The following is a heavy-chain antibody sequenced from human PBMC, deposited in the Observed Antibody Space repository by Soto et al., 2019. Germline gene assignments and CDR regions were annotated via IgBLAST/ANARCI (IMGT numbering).Heavy chain of an antibody. Sequence: EVHLVESGGGSVQPGGSLKLSCAGSGFAVSSYWIHRVRQVPGKGLVWVSRINGDGSTTSYADSVRGRFTISRDNAKDTLYLQMNSLRAEDTALYYCARVGQGRYYFDYWGQGTLVTVSS. CDR1: GFAVSSYW. V-gene: IGHV3-74*01. J-gene: IGHJ4*02. CDR3: ARVGQGRYYFDY. CDR2: INGDGSTT.